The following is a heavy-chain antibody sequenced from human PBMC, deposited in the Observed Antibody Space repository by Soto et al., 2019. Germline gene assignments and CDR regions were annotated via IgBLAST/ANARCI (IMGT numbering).Heavy chain of an antibody. CDR1: GGTFSSYA. CDR3: AIVEGDIVATITWFDP. D-gene: IGHD5-12*01. J-gene: IGHJ5*02. CDR2: IIPIFGTA. V-gene: IGHV1-69*13. Sequence: SVKVSCKASGGTFSSYAISWVRQAPGQGLEWMGGIIPIFGTANYAQKFQGRVTITADESTSTAYMELSSLRSEDTAVYYCAIVEGDIVATITWFDPWGQGTLVTVS.